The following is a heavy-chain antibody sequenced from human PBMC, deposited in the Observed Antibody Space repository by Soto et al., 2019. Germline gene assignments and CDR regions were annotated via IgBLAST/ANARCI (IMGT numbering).Heavy chain of an antibody. Sequence: GSLRLSCAASGFTFSSYAMHWVRQAPGKGLEWVAVISYDGSNKYYADSVKGRFTISRDNSKNTLYLQMNSLRAEDTAVYYCARDGDGYNYRPQIEYWGQGT. J-gene: IGHJ4*02. D-gene: IGHD1-1*01. CDR3: ARDGDGYNYRPQIEY. V-gene: IGHV3-30-3*01. CDR1: GFTFSSYA. CDR2: ISYDGSNK.